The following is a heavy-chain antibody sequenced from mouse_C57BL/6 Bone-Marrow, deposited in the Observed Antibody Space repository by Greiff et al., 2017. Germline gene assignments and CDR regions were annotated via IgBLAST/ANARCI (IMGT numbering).Heavy chain of an antibody. D-gene: IGHD1-1*01. V-gene: IGHV1-63*01. J-gene: IGHJ1*03. Sequence: VQLQQSGAELVRPGTSVKMSCKASGYTFTNYWIGWAKQRPGHGLEWIGDIYPGGGYTNYNEKFKGKATLTEDKSSSTAYMQFSSLTSEDSSSYYCARSGNWYFDVWGTGTTVTVSS. CDR2: IYPGGGYT. CDR3: ARSGNWYFDV. CDR1: GYTFTNYW.